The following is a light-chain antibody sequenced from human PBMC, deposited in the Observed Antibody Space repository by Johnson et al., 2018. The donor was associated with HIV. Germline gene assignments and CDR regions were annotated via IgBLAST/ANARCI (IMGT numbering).Light chain of an antibody. J-gene: IGLJ1*01. Sequence: QSVLTQAPSVSEAPGQKVTISCSGSSSNIGNKYVSWYQQLPGTAPKLLIYENTKRPSGIPDRFSGSKSGTSATLAITGLHTGDEADYYCGTWDTSLSAGGLFGSGTRVTVL. CDR3: GTWDTSLSAGGL. CDR1: SSNIGNKY. CDR2: ENT. V-gene: IGLV1-51*02.